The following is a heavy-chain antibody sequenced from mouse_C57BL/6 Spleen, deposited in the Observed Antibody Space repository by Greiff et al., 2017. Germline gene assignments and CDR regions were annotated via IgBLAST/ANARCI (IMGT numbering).Heavy chain of an antibody. CDR3: TTPYDYDGGYAMDY. CDR2: IDPENGDT. J-gene: IGHJ4*01. V-gene: IGHV14-4*01. D-gene: IGHD2-4*01. CDR1: GFNIKDDY. Sequence: VHVKQSGAELVRPGASVKLSCTASGFNIKDDYMHWVKQRPEQGLEWIGWIDPENGDTEYASKFQGKATITADTSSNTAYLQLSSLTSEDTAVYYCTTPYDYDGGYAMDYWGQGTSVTVSS.